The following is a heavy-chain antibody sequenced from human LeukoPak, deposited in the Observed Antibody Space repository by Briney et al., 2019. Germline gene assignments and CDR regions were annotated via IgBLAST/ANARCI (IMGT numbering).Heavy chain of an antibody. J-gene: IGHJ3*02. CDR2: IYYSGST. V-gene: IGHV4-31*03. Sequence: SETLSLTCTASGGSISSGGYYWSWIRQHPGKGLEWIGYIYYSGSTYYNPSLKSRVTISVDTSKNQFSLKLSSVTAADTAVYYCARDDRDAFDIWGQGTIVTVSS. CDR3: ARDDRDAFDI. CDR1: GGSISSGGYY.